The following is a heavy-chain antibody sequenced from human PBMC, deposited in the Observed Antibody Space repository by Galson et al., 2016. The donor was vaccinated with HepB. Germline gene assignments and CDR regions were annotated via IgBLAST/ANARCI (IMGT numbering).Heavy chain of an antibody. J-gene: IGHJ5*02. CDR1: GFTFSSYW. Sequence: SLRLSCAASGFTFSSYWMSWVRQAPGKGLEWVANIKEDGSEKHYVDSVKGRFTISRDNAKNSLYLQMNSLRAEDTAVYYCARDQAVAGQCDPWGEGTLVTASS. V-gene: IGHV3-7*01. CDR3: ARDQAVAGQCDP. D-gene: IGHD6-19*01. CDR2: IKEDGSEK.